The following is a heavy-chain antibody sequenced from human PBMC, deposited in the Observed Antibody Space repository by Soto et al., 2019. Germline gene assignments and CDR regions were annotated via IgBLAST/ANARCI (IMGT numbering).Heavy chain of an antibody. Sequence: HGESLKISCNGSGYSFTSYWIRWVRQMPGKGLEWMGRIDPSDSYTNYSPSFQGHVTISADKSISTAYLQWSSLKASDTAMYYCARVRRDGYNYDYYYGMDVWGQGTTVTVSS. CDR2: IDPSDSYT. CDR1: GYSFTSYW. D-gene: IGHD5-12*01. J-gene: IGHJ6*02. CDR3: ARVRRDGYNYDYYYGMDV. V-gene: IGHV5-10-1*01.